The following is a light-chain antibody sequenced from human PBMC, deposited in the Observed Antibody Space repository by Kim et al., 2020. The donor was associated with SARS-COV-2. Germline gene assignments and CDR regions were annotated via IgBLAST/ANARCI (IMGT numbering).Light chain of an antibody. Sequence: QSVLTQPPSVSGAPGQRVTISCAGGDSNFGAGYDVHWYQQFPKRAPKLLIHGNGVRPSGVPDRFSASKSGNSASLTITGLQPEDEAEYICLSYDRRLGWVFGGGTELTVL. CDR3: LSYDRRLGWV. J-gene: IGLJ3*02. CDR1: DSNFGAGYD. CDR2: GNG. V-gene: IGLV1-40*01.